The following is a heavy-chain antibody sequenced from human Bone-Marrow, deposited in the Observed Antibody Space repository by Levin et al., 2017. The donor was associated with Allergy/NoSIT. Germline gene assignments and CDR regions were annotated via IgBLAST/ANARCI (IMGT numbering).Heavy chain of an antibody. V-gene: IGHV3-15*01. J-gene: IGHJ5*02. D-gene: IGHD6-25*01. CDR3: DTGIKEQQRLRDGWFDP. Sequence: PGGSLRLSCAASGFTLTNAWMNWVRQAPGKGLEWVGRIKGKTDGETTDYAAPVKGRFTISRDDSKNTLYLQMNSLKTEDTAMYYWDTGIKEQQRLRDGWFDPWGQGTLVTVSS. CDR2: IKGKTDGETT. CDR1: GFTLTNAW.